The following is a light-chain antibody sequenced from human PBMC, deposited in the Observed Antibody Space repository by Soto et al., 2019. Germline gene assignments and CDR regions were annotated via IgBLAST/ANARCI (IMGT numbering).Light chain of an antibody. Sequence: QSVLTQPASVSGSPGQSITVSCIGTSSDVGGYHYVSWYQQHPGKAPKLMIHDISARPSGVSNRFAGSKSGNTAPLTISGIKAEDEAYYYCSSYASSNTQVFGGGTKLTVL. J-gene: IGLJ2*01. V-gene: IGLV2-14*01. CDR1: SSDVGGYHY. CDR2: DIS. CDR3: SSYASSNTQV.